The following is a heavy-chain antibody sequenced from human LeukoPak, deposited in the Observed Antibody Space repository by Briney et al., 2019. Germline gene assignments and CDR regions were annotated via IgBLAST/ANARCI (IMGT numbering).Heavy chain of an antibody. CDR1: GDSISSYY. CDR2: IYYSGST. CDR3: ARADGYNYAIDY. D-gene: IGHD5-24*01. J-gene: IGHJ4*02. V-gene: IGHV4-59*01. Sequence: SETLSLTCTVSGDSISSYYWSWIRQPPGKGLEWIGYIYYSGSTNYNPSLKSRVTISVDTSKNQFSLKLSSVTAADTAVYYCARADGYNYAIDYWGQGTLVTVSS.